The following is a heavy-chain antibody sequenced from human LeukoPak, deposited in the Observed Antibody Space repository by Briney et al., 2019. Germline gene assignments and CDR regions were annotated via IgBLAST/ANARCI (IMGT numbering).Heavy chain of an antibody. Sequence: SETLSLTCTVSGGSISSSSYYWGWIRQPPGKGLEWIGSIYSSGSTYYNPSLKSRVTMSVDTSENQFSLKLRSVTATDTAVYYCARHLGCLSSSCPYDGLDIWGQGTMVTVSS. J-gene: IGHJ3*02. CDR1: GGSISSSSYY. CDR2: IYSSGST. V-gene: IGHV4-39*01. D-gene: IGHD6-19*01. CDR3: ARHLGCLSSSCPYDGLDI.